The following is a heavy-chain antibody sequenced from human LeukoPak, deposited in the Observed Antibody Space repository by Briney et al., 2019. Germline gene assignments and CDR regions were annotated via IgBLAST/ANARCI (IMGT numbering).Heavy chain of an antibody. CDR2: ISSSSTYI. J-gene: IGHJ6*02. V-gene: IGHV3-11*06. CDR1: DDSYRDYY. Sequence: LSLTCTVYDDSYRDYYWTWICQAPGKGLEWVSSISSSSTYIYYTDSVRGRFTISRDNFKNSLYLQMNSLRAEDTGVYYCAEGGAKTGSYYYHGLDVWGQGTTVTVSS. CDR3: AEGGAKTGSYYYHGLDV. D-gene: IGHD2-15*01.